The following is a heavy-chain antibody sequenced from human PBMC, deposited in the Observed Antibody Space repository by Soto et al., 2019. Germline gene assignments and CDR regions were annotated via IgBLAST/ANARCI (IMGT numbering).Heavy chain of an antibody. CDR1: GYTFTRYG. CDR2: ISEYNGNT. J-gene: IGHJ4*02. D-gene: IGHD6-19*01. CDR3: AREPPRGITVAYSRASGFDY. Sequence: QVQLVQSGAEVKKPGASVKVSCQASGYTFTRYGFSWVRQAPGQRLEWLGWISEYNGNTNSAQKFQGRVTLTTDTSTSTAFMGLRGLRSVDTAVYYCAREPPRGITVAYSRASGFDYWGQGTLVTVSS. V-gene: IGHV1-18*04.